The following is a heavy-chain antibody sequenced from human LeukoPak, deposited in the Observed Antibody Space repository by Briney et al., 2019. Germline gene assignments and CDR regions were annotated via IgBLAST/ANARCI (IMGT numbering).Heavy chain of an antibody. CDR1: GASISSFY. V-gene: IGHV4-59*13. CDR3: ARVIGYCSSTSCPGGFDP. CDR2: IYYSGTT. J-gene: IGHJ5*02. Sequence: PSETLSLTCTVSGASISSFYWSWIRQSPGKGLEWVGHIYYSGTTKYNPSLKSRVTISVDTSNNKFSLKLSSVTAADTAVYYCARVIGYCSSTSCPGGFDPWGQGTLVTVSS. D-gene: IGHD2-2*01.